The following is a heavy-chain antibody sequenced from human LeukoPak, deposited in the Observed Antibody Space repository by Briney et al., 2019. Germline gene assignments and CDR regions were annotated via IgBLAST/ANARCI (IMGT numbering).Heavy chain of an antibody. CDR3: ATQKYSSGWSFDY. CDR2: INPNSGGT. Sequence: ASVKVSCKASGYTFTGYYMHWVRQAPGQGLEWMGWINPNSGGTNYAQKFQGRVTMTRDTSISIAYMELSRLRSDDTAVYYCATQKYSSGWSFDYWGQGTLVTVSS. V-gene: IGHV1-2*02. J-gene: IGHJ4*02. CDR1: GYTFTGYY. D-gene: IGHD6-19*01.